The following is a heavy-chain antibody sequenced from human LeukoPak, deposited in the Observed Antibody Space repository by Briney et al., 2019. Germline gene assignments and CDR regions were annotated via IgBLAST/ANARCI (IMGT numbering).Heavy chain of an antibody. CDR3: ARVAEYGSGSSPLDY. Sequence: GGSLRLSCAASGFTFSSYAMHWVRQAPGKGLEWVAVISYDGSNKYYADSVKGRFTISRDNAKNSLYLQMNSLRAEDTAVYYCARVAEYGSGSSPLDYWGQGTLVTVSS. CDR1: GFTFSSYA. J-gene: IGHJ4*02. CDR2: ISYDGSNK. V-gene: IGHV3-30-3*01. D-gene: IGHD3-10*01.